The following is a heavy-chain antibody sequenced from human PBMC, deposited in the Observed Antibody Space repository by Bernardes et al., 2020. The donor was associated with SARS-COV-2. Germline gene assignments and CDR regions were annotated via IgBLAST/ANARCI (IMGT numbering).Heavy chain of an antibody. CDR2: IYYSGST. CDR3: ARHGAGLDDAFDI. D-gene: IGHD6-19*01. CDR1: GGSISSSSYY. V-gene: IGHV4-39*01. J-gene: IGHJ3*02. Sequence: SETLSLTCTVSGGSISSSSYYWGWIRQPPGKGLEWIGSIYYSGSTYYNPSLKSRVTISVDTSKNQFSLKLSSVTAADTTVYYCARHGAGLDDAFDIWGQGTMVTVSS.